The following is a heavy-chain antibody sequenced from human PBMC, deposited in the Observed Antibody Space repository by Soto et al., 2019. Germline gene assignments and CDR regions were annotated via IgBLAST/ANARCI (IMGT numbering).Heavy chain of an antibody. CDR1: GGSFSANH. J-gene: IGHJ4*02. Sequence: SETLSLTCAISGGSFSANHWSWIRQSPGQGLEWIGEITLGGSTNYSPSLKSRVSISVDEGKKQFSLKLSSVTAADTAVYYCARTLYSSGWYGAYYFDYWGQGTLVTVSS. V-gene: IGHV4-34*01. CDR3: ARTLYSSGWYGAYYFDY. CDR2: ITLGGST. D-gene: IGHD6-19*01.